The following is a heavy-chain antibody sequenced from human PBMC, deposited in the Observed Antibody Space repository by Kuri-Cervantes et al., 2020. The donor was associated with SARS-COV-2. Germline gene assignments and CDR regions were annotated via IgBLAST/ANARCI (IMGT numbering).Heavy chain of an antibody. D-gene: IGHD2-2*01. CDR2: IKQDGSEK. CDR1: GFTFSSYW. J-gene: IGHJ6*02. Sequence: GESLKISCAASGFTFSSYWMSWVRQAPGKGLEWVANIKQDGSEKYYVDSVKGRFTISRDNAKNSLYLQMNSLRAEDTAVYYCARAPIYCTSTSSYGAYGMDVWGQGTTVTVSS. V-gene: IGHV3-7*05. CDR3: ARAPIYCTSTSSYGAYGMDV.